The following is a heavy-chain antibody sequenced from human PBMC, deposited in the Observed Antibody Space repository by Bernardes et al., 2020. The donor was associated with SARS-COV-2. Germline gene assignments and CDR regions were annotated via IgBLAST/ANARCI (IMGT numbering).Heavy chain of an antibody. CDR3: ASLHPWIQLAYGMDV. J-gene: IGHJ6*02. Sequence: GGSLRLSCAASGFTFSSYSMNWVRQAPGKGLEWVSSISSSSSYIYYADSVKGRFTISRDNAKNSLYLQMNSLRAEDTAVYYCASLHPWIQLAYGMDVWGQGTTVTVSS. CDR2: ISSSSSYI. D-gene: IGHD5-18*01. CDR1: GFTFSSYS. V-gene: IGHV3-21*01.